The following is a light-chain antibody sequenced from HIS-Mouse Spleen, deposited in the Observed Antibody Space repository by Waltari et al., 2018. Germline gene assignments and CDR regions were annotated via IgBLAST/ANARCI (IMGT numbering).Light chain of an antibody. CDR1: QSVSSN. CDR3: QQYNNWLPLT. V-gene: IGKV3-15*01. CDR2: GAS. Sequence: EIVMTQSPATLSVSPGERATLSCRASQSVSSNLAWYQQKTGQAPRPLIYGASTRATGIPARFSGSGSGTEFTLTISSLQSEDFAVYYCQQYNNWLPLTFGGGTKVEIK. J-gene: IGKJ4*01.